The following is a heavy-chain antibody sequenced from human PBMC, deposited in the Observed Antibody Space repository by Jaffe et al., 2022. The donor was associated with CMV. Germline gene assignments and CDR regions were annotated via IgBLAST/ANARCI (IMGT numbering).Heavy chain of an antibody. CDR2: ISYNGDHL. J-gene: IGHJ6*03. CDR3: VTPVIPAASEYDSYMDV. V-gene: IGHV3-21*02. Sequence: EVQLVESGGGLVKPGGSLRLSCAASGFTFSSYTMNWIRQAPGKGLECVSSISYNGDHLYYTDSVKGRFTISRDNAKNSLYLQMDSLRAEDTAVYYCVTPVIPAASEYDSYMDVWGKGTTVTVSS. CDR1: GFTFSSYT. D-gene: IGHD2-2*01.